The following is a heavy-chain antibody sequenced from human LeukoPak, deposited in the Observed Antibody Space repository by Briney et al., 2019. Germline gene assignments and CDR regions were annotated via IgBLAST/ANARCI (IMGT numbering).Heavy chain of an antibody. J-gene: IGHJ6*02. Sequence: PSETLSLTCTVSGGSISSYYWSWIRQPPGKGLEWIGYIYYSGSTNYNPSLKSRVTIPVDTSKNQFSLKLSSVTAADTAVYYCARQGIAVAGTVYYGMDVWGQGTTVTVSS. CDR3: ARQGIAVAGTVYYGMDV. CDR2: IYYSGST. V-gene: IGHV4-59*08. D-gene: IGHD6-19*01. CDR1: GGSISSYY.